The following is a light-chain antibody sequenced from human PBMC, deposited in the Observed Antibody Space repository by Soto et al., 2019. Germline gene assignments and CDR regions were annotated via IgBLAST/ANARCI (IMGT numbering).Light chain of an antibody. CDR1: ERINTY. CDR2: AAS. V-gene: IGKV1-12*01. Sequence: DIQMTQSPSSVSASVGDRVTITCRASERINTYLAWYQQQPGKAPKLLIYAASSLQSGVPSRFSGSGSGTEFTLTSSNLQPEDFATYDCQQANSPPLTFGGGTKVEIK. J-gene: IGKJ4*01. CDR3: QQANSPPLT.